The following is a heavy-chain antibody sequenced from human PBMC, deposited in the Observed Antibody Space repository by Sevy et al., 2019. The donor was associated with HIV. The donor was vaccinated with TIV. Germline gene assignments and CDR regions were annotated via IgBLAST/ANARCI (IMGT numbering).Heavy chain of an antibody. CDR1: GFTFSNYW. CDR3: ARDCSSTTCLWGLDF. V-gene: IGHV3-7*03. J-gene: IGHJ6*02. CDR2: IKKDGTEK. D-gene: IGHD2-2*01. Sequence: GGSLRLSCAASGFTFSNYWMSWVRQAPGKGLEWVATIKKDGTEKYYVDSVRSRFTMSRDNAKNSLYLQMNSLRVEDTALYYCARDCSSTTCLWGLDFWGQGTTVTVSS.